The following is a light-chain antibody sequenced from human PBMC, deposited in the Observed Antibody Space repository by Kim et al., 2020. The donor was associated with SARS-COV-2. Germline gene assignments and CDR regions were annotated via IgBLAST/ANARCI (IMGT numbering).Light chain of an antibody. Sequence: SASVVDRVTITCRASQSISSWLAWYQQKPGKAPKLLIYKASSLESGVPSRFSGSGSGTEFTLTISSLQPDDFATYYCQQYNSYWTFDQGTK. CDR1: QSISSW. CDR3: QQYNSYWT. V-gene: IGKV1-5*03. J-gene: IGKJ1*01. CDR2: KAS.